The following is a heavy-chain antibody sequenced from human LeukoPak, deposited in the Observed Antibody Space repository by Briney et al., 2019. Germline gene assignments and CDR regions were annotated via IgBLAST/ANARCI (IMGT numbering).Heavy chain of an antibody. CDR3: ATQGLYDFWSGYYSWFDP. Sequence: SETLSLTCAVYGGSFSGYYWSWIRQPPGKGLEWIGEINHSGSTNYNPSLKSRVTISVDTSKNQFSLKLSSVTAADTAVYYCATQGLYDFWSGYYSWFDPWGQGTLVTVSS. J-gene: IGHJ5*02. V-gene: IGHV4-34*01. CDR1: GGSFSGYY. CDR2: INHSGST. D-gene: IGHD3-3*01.